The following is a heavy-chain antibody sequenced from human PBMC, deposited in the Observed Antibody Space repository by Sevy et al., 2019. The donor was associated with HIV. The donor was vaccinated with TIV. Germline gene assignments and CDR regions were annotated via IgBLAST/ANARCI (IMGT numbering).Heavy chain of an antibody. CDR2: IYYNGHI. CDR3: AGENAWGRGYA. Sequence: SETLSLTCTVSGGSITSLYWNWIRQPPGKGLEWIANIYYNGHINYNPSLKSRVTLSLDTSTNQFSLRRSSVTAADTAMYYCAGENAWGRGYAWGQGTLVTVSS. D-gene: IGHD6-25*01. CDR1: GGSITSLY. V-gene: IGHV4-59*08. J-gene: IGHJ5*02.